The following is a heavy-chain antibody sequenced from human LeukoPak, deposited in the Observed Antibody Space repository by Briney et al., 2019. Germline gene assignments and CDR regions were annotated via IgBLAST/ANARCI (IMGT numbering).Heavy chain of an antibody. CDR1: GYSFTSYW. V-gene: IGHV5-51*01. D-gene: IGHD7-27*01. CDR3: ARRGLGTKNDAFDI. Sequence: GESLKISCMGSGYSFTSYWIVWVRQMPGKGLEWMGIIYPGDSDTRYSPSFQGQVTISADKSIGTTYLQWSSLKASDTAMYYCARRGLGTKNDAFDIWGQGTMVTVSS. J-gene: IGHJ3*02. CDR2: IYPGDSDT.